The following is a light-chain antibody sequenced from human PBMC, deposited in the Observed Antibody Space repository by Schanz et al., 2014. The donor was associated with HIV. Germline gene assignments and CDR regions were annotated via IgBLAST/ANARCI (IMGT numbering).Light chain of an antibody. J-gene: IGKJ5*01. Sequence: EIVMTQSPATLSVSPGERATLSCRASQSVSSNLAWYQHKPGQAPRLLIYGASSRATGVPLRFSGRGSGTEFTLTISSLQPEDFATYFCQQYSDWPPITFGQGTRLEIK. CDR1: QSVSSN. CDR3: QQYSDWPPIT. CDR2: GAS. V-gene: IGKV3-15*01.